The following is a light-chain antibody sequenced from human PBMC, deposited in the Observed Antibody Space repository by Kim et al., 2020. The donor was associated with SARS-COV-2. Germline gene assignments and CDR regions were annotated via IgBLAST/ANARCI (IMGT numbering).Light chain of an antibody. Sequence: GTATRSCSASKSSTGDYSYLAWYQQNPGQAPRVLNYRSFSRAQGIPERFSGSGSGTDFTLTISRLEPEDFAVYYCQQYGSSPWTFGQGTNVDIK. J-gene: IGKJ1*01. V-gene: IGKV3-20*01. CDR2: RSF. CDR1: KSSTGDY. CDR3: QQYGSSPWT.